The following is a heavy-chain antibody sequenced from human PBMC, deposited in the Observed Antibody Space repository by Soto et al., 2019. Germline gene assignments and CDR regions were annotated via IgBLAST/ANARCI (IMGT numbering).Heavy chain of an antibody. J-gene: IGHJ4*02. CDR3: AKVRADYYYGSRPFDY. CDR1: GFTFSSYG. Sequence: QVQLVESGGGVVQPGRSLRLSCAASGFTFSSYGMHWVRQAPGKGLEWVALISSDGSNKYYADSVKGRFTISRDNSKNTLYLQMNTLRAEDTAVYYCAKVRADYYYGSRPFDYWGQGTLVTVSS. CDR2: ISSDGSNK. V-gene: IGHV3-30*18. D-gene: IGHD3-10*01.